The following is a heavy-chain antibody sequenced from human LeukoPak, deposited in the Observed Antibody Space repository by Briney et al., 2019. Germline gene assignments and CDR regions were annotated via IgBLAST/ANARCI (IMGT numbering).Heavy chain of an antibody. J-gene: IGHJ5*02. CDR2: INPNSGGT. Sequence: GASVKVSCKASGYTFTSYYMHRVRQAPGQGLEWMGWINPNSGGTDYAQKFQGRVTMTRDTSTSTAYMELRSLRSDDTAVYYCARDLFLYSGSYRTPFDPWGQGTLVTVSS. CDR1: GYTFTSYY. V-gene: IGHV1-2*02. CDR3: ARDLFLYSGSYRTPFDP. D-gene: IGHD1-26*01.